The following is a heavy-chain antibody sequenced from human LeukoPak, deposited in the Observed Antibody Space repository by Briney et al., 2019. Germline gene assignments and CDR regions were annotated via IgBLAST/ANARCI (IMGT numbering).Heavy chain of an antibody. CDR3: ARDPYDY. CDR1: GYTFTGYY. CDR2: ISAYNGNT. J-gene: IGHJ4*02. Sequence: ASVKVSCKASGYTFTGYYMHWVRQAPGQGLEWMGWISAYNGNTNYAQKLQGRVAMTTDTSTSTAYMELRSLRSDDTAVYYCARDPYDYWGQGTLVTVSS. V-gene: IGHV1-18*04.